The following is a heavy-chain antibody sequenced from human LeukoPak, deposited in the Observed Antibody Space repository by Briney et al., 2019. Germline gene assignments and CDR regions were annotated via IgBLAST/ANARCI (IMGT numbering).Heavy chain of an antibody. V-gene: IGHV4-34*01. CDR1: GGSFSGYY. CDR2: INHSGST. Sequence: SETLSLTCAVYGGSFSGYYWSWIRQPPGKGLEWIGEINHSGSTNYNPSLKSRVTISVDTSKNQFSLKLSSVTAADTAVYYCARDARRRSQGPFDYWGQGTLVTASS. J-gene: IGHJ4*02. CDR3: ARDARRRSQGPFDY. D-gene: IGHD2-15*01.